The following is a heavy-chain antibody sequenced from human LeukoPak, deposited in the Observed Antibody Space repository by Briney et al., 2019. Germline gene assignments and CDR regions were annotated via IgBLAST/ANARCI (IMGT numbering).Heavy chain of an antibody. J-gene: IGHJ4*02. V-gene: IGHV3-48*04. CDR3: AKEMGHSPHSSGTYWSDGGVGLDY. D-gene: IGHD3-10*01. Sequence: GGSLRLSCAASGFTFSAYSLSWVRQAPGKGLEWVSYIGGTGATIYYADSVKGRFTISRDNAKNSLYLQMNNLRVEDTAVYYCAKEMGHSPHSSGTYWSDGGVGLDYWGQGTLVTVSS. CDR2: IGGTGATI. CDR1: GFTFSAYS.